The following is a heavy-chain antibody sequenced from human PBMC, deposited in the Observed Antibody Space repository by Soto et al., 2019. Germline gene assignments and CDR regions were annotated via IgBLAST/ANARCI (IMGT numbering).Heavy chain of an antibody. J-gene: IGHJ4*02. CDR2: IFPLTDIP. CDR1: GGTFRNYP. CDR3: ARGPLVVLNYFES. V-gene: IGHV1-69*02. Sequence: QVQLVQSGTEVKKPGSSVKVSFKASGGTFRNYPINWLRQAPGQGLEWMGSIFPLTDIPDYAQNFQARLTISADKSTSTAYMELSSLTSDDTAMYFCARGPLVVLNYFESWGQGTLVTVSS.